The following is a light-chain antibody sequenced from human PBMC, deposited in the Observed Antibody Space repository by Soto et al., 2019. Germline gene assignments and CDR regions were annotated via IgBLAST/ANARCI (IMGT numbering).Light chain of an antibody. V-gene: IGKV1-39*01. CDR2: GAS. CDR1: ESISSY. Sequence: DIQMTQSPSSLSASVGDRVTITCRASESISSYFTWYQQKPGKAPKLLIYGASSLQSGVPSRFSGSGSGTDFTLTISTLQPEDFATYYRQQGYRTPTYGQGTKVEIK. J-gene: IGKJ1*01. CDR3: QQGYRTPT.